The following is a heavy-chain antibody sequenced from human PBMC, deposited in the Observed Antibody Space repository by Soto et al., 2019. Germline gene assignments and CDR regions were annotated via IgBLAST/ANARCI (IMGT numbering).Heavy chain of an antibody. CDR2: IYHSGSI. CDR1: GVSISSSNW. D-gene: IGHD6-19*01. CDR3: VRLGYSGGWSGFDY. V-gene: IGHV4-4*02. Sequence: QVQLQESGPGLVSPSGTLSLTCAVSGVSISSSNWWGWVRQPPGKGLEWIAEIYHSGSINHNPYLKSRVTISIDKSKNQFSLKLNFVTAADTAVYYCVRLGYSGGWSGFDYWVQGTLVTVSS. J-gene: IGHJ4*02.